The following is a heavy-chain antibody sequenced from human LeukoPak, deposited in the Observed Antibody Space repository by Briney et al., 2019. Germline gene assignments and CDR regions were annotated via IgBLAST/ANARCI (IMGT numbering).Heavy chain of an antibody. D-gene: IGHD3-10*02. CDR1: GFTFSNYE. CDR2: ISSTGNTI. Sequence: GGSLRLSCVVSGFTFSNYEMNWVRQAPGKGLEWVSYISSTGNTIYYADSVKGRFTISRDNAKNSLYLQMNSLRAEDTAFYYCPRRTLFSGFDYRGRGTLVTVSS. CDR3: PRRTLFSGFDY. V-gene: IGHV3-48*03. J-gene: IGHJ4*02.